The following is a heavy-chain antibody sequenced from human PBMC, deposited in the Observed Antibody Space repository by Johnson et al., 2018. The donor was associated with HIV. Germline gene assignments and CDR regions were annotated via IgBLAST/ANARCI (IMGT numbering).Heavy chain of an antibody. CDR2: IWYDGSNK. V-gene: IGHV3-30*19. J-gene: IGHJ3*02. D-gene: IGHD6-13*01. CDR3: ARAGRYSSSWYGGAFDI. Sequence: QVQLVESGGGVVQPGRSLRLSCAASGFTFSSYGMHWVRQAPGKGLEWVAVIWYDGSNKYYADSVKGRFTISRDNSKNTLYLQMNSLRAEDTAVYYCARAGRYSSSWYGGAFDIWGQGTMVTVSS. CDR1: GFTFSSYG.